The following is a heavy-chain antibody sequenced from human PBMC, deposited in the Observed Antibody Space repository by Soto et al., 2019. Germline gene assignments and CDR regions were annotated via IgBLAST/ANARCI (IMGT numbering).Heavy chain of an antibody. V-gene: IGHV4-59*01. J-gene: IGHJ4*02. D-gene: IGHD6-6*01. Sequence: QVQLQESGPGLVKPSETLSLTCTVSGGSISSYYWSWIRQPPGKGLEWIGYIYYSGSTNYNPSLKSRVTISVDTSKNQFSLKLSSVTAADTAVYYCARDEAIAARPRGEFGYWGQGTLVTVSS. CDR3: ARDEAIAARPRGEFGY. CDR1: GGSISSYY. CDR2: IYYSGST.